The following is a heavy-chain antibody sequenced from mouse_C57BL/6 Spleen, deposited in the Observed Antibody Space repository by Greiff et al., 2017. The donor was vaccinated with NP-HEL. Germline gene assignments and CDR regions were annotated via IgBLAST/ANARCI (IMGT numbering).Heavy chain of an antibody. J-gene: IGHJ1*03. CDR1: GYAFSSSW. D-gene: IGHD1-1*01. CDR2: IYPGDGDT. CDR3: ARETTVVSLYWYFDV. V-gene: IGHV1-82*01. Sequence: VQVVESGPELVKPGASVKISCKASGYAFSSSWMNWVKQRPGKGLEWIGRIYPGDGDTNYNGKFKGKATLTADKSSSTAYMQLSSLTSEDSAVYFCARETTVVSLYWYFDVWGTGTTVTVSS.